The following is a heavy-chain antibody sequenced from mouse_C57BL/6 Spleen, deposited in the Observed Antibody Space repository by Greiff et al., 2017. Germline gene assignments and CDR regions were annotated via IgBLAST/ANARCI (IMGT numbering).Heavy chain of an antibody. J-gene: IGHJ2*01. Sequence: VQLQQPGAELVKPGASVKLSCKASGYTFTSYWMHWVKQRPGRGLEWIGRIDPHSGGTKYNEKFKSKATLTVDKPSSTAYMQLSSLTSEDSAVYYCAREGLRRYYFDYWGQVTTLTVSS. CDR3: AREGLRRYYFDY. CDR2: IDPHSGGT. CDR1: GYTFTSYW. V-gene: IGHV1-72*01. D-gene: IGHD2-2*01.